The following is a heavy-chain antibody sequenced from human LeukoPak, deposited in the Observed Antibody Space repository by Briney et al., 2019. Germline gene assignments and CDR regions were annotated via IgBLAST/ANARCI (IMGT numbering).Heavy chain of an antibody. D-gene: IGHD3-10*01. CDR2: ISWDGGST. V-gene: IGHV3-43D*04. Sequence: GGSLRLSCAASGFTFDDYAMHWVRQAPGKGLEWVSLISWDGGSTYYADSVKGRFTISRDNSKSSLYLQMNSLRAEDTALYYCAKDIAPRGVITIYYYYYGMDVWGKGTTVTVSS. J-gene: IGHJ6*04. CDR1: GFTFDDYA. CDR3: AKDIAPRGVITIYYYYYGMDV.